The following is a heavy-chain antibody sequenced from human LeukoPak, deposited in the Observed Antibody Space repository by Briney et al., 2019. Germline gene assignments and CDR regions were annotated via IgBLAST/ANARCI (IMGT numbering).Heavy chain of an antibody. CDR1: GGSISNTYYY. CDR3: ARGHYFASGNYYRGWFDP. J-gene: IGHJ5*02. D-gene: IGHD3-10*01. V-gene: IGHV4-39*02. CDR2: IYYSGST. Sequence: SETLSLTCTVSGGSISNTYYYWGWIRQPPGKGLEWIGTIYYSGSTYYNPSLKSRVTISVDTSKNHFSLKLNSVTAADTAVYYCARGHYFASGNYYRGWFDPWGQGSLVTVSS.